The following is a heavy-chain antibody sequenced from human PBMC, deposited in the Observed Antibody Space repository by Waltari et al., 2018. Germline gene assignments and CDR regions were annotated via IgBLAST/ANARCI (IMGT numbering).Heavy chain of an antibody. Sequence: VQLQESGPGLVKPSQTLSLTCTVSGGSISSGSYYWSWIRQPAGKGLEWVSAISGSGGSTYYADSVKGRFTISRDNSKNTLYLQMNSLRAEDTAVYYCAKEMTVTRHYYGMDVWGQGTTVTVSS. CDR3: AKEMTVTRHYYGMDV. D-gene: IGHD4-17*01. J-gene: IGHJ6*02. V-gene: IGHV3-23*01. CDR1: GGSISSGSYY. CDR2: ISGSGGST.